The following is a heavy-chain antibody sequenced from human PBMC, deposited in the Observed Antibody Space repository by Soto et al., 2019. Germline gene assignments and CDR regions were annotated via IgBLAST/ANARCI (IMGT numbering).Heavy chain of an antibody. J-gene: IGHJ6*02. CDR3: ARVSGWGEYYYYGMDV. D-gene: IGHD6-19*01. Sequence: SETLSLTCTVSGGSVSSGSYYWSWIRQPPGKGLEWIGYIYYSGSTNYNPSLKSRVTISVDKSKNQFPLKLSSVTAADTAVYYCARVSGWGEYYYYGMDVWGQGTTVTVS. V-gene: IGHV4-61*01. CDR2: IYYSGST. CDR1: GGSVSSGSYY.